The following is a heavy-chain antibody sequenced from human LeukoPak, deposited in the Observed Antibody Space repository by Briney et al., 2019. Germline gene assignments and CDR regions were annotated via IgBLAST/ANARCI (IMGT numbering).Heavy chain of an antibody. CDR1: GFTFSSYA. D-gene: IGHD6-19*01. J-gene: IGHJ4*02. Sequence: GGSLRLSCAASGFTFSSYAMSWVRQAPGKGLEWVSAISGSGGSTYCADSVKGRFTISRDNSKNTLYLQMNSLRAEDTAVYYCAKSSPLGSSGWYYQYFDYWGQGTLVTVSS. CDR3: AKSSPLGSSGWYYQYFDY. CDR2: ISGSGGST. V-gene: IGHV3-23*01.